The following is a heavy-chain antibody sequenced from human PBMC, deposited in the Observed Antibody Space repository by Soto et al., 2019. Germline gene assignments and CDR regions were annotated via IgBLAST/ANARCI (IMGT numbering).Heavy chain of an antibody. V-gene: IGHV1-69*18. CDR2: IIPMFGTA. CDR3: ARDLDYYGSGNYYNRIDY. D-gene: IGHD3-10*01. Sequence: QVQLVQSGAEVKKPGSSVKVSCKVSGGPFSDYAVSWVRQAPGQGLEWMGRIIPMFGTANYAQKFQGRVTITADESTTTAYMELSSLRSEDTAVYYCARDLDYYGSGNYYNRIDYWGQGTLVTVSS. J-gene: IGHJ4*02. CDR1: GGPFSDYA.